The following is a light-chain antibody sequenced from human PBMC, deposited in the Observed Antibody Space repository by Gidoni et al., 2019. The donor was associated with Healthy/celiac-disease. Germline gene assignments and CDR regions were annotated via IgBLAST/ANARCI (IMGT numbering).Light chain of an antibody. CDR3: YSAADNNRV. CDR2: KDS. V-gene: IGLV3-27*01. J-gene: IGLJ2*01. CDR1: VLAKKY. Sequence: SYELTQPSSVSVSPGQTARITCSGDVLAKKYARWFQQKPGQAPVLVIYKDSERPSGIPARFSGSSSGTTVTLTLSGAQVEDEADYYCYSAADNNRVFGGGTKLTVL.